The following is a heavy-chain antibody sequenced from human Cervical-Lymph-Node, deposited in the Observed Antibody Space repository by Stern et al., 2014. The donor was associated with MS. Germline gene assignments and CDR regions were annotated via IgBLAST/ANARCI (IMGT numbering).Heavy chain of an antibody. CDR2: IYYSGST. CDR1: GGSISTYY. Sequence: VQLVESGPGLVKPSETLSLTCTVSGGSISTYYWSWIQQPPGKGLEWIGYIYYSGSTNYNPSLKSRVNISIDTSKNQFSLQLSSVTAADTAVYYCARAPYYYYGMDVWGQGTTVTVSS. J-gene: IGHJ6*02. CDR3: ARAPYYYYGMDV. V-gene: IGHV4-59*01.